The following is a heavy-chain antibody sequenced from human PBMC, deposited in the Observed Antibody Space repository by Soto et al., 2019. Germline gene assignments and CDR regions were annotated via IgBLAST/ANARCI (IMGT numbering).Heavy chain of an antibody. D-gene: IGHD3-22*01. J-gene: IGHJ4*02. CDR1: GGSVSSGSFY. CDR3: ARDQGYYESSCYFDY. CDR2: IYYSGGT. V-gene: IGHV4-61*03. Sequence: QVQLQESGPGLVKPSETLSLTCTVSGGSVSSGSFYWTWIRQPPGKGLEWLGYIYYSGGTNYNPSLQNRVTIAIDTSANRFSLKLSSVTAADTAVYYCARDQGYYESSCYFDYWGQGPLFTVSS.